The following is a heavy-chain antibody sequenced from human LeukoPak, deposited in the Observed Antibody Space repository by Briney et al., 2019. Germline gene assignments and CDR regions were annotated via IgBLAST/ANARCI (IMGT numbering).Heavy chain of an antibody. V-gene: IGHV3-23*01. Sequence: PGGSLRLSCAASGFTFSSYAMSWVRQAPGKGLEWVSAISGSGGSTYYGDSVKGRFTISRDNSKNTLYLQMNSLRAEDTAVYYCAKGRRSQNYYESSGYYYLVDYWGQGTLVTVSS. D-gene: IGHD3-22*01. CDR3: AKGRRSQNYYESSGYYYLVDY. CDR1: GFTFSSYA. CDR2: ISGSGGST. J-gene: IGHJ4*02.